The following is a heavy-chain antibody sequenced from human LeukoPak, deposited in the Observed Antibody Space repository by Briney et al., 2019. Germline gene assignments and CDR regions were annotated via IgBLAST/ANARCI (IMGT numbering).Heavy chain of an antibody. V-gene: IGHV4-38-2*02. Sequence: PSETLSLTCTVSGYSISSGYYWGWIRQPPGEGLEWIGSIHHSGSTYYNPSLKSRVTISVDTSKNQFSLKLSSVTAADTAVYYCARESGISSTQFDYWGQGTLVTVSS. J-gene: IGHJ4*02. CDR2: IHHSGST. CDR3: ARESGISSTQFDY. D-gene: IGHD2-2*01. CDR1: GYSISSGYY.